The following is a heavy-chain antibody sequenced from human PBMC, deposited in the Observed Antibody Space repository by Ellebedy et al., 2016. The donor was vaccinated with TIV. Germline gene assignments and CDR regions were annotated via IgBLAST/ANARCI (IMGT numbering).Heavy chain of an antibody. D-gene: IGHD1-26*01. Sequence: AASVKVSCKASTYTFIHWVRQAPGQGLEWMGWINPNSGGTNYAQKFQGRVTVTRDTSISTVYMELSRLRSDDTAVYYCVSVGATAEVDSWGQGTLVTVSS. CDR1: TYTF. CDR2: INPNSGGT. J-gene: IGHJ4*02. CDR3: VSVGATAEVDS. V-gene: IGHV1-2*02.